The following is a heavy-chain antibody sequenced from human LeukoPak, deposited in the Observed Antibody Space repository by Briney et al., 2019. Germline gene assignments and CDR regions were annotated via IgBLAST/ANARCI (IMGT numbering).Heavy chain of an antibody. Sequence: SVKVSCKASGGTFSSYAISWVRQAPGQGLEWMGGIIPIFGTANYAQKFQGRVTMTRDTSISTAYMELSRLRSDDTAVYYCARDRGTYYYDSSGYYSLGFDYWGQGTLVTVSS. CDR3: ARDRGTYYYDSSGYYSLGFDY. V-gene: IGHV1-69*05. CDR2: IIPIFGTA. J-gene: IGHJ4*02. CDR1: GGTFSSYA. D-gene: IGHD3-22*01.